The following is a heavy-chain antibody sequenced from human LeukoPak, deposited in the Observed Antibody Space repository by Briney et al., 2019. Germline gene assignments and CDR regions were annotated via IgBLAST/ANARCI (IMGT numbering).Heavy chain of an antibody. CDR1: GYTFTSYG. CDR2: ISTYNGNT. CDR3: ARDTYNSGWCSDY. Sequence: GASVKVSCKTSGYTFTSYGISWVRQAPGHGLEWMGWISTYNGNTNYAQNLQGRDIMTTDTSTSTAYMELRSLRSDDTAVYYYARDTYNSGWCSDYWGQGTLVTVSS. D-gene: IGHD6-19*01. V-gene: IGHV1-18*01. J-gene: IGHJ4*02.